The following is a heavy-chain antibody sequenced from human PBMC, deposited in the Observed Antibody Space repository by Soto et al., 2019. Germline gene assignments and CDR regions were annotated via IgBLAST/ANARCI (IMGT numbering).Heavy chain of an antibody. V-gene: IGHV4-59*01. CDR2: IYYSGST. CDR3: AASETVEDAFDI. J-gene: IGHJ3*02. Sequence: SETLSLTCTVSGGSISSYYWSWIRQPPGKGLEWIGYIYYSGSTNYNPSLKSRVTISVDTSKNQFSLKLSSVTAADTAVYYCAASETVEDAFDIWGQGTMVTVSS. D-gene: IGHD1-1*01. CDR1: GGSISSYY.